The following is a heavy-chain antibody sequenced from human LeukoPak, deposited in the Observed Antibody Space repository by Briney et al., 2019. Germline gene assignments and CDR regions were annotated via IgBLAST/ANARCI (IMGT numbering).Heavy chain of an antibody. D-gene: IGHD3-10*01. CDR2: IYYSGST. J-gene: IGHJ4*02. CDR1: GGSISSGGYY. CDR3: ARLQKRRGYYFDY. V-gene: IGHV4-31*03. Sequence: SETLSLTCTVSGGSISSGGYYWSWIRQHPGKGLEWIGYIYYSGSTYYNPSLKSRVTISVDTSKNQFSLKLSSVTAADTAVYYCARLQKRRGYYFDYWGQGTLVTVSS.